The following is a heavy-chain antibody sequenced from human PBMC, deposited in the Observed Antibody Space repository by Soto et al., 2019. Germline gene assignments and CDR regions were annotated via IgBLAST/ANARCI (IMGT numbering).Heavy chain of an antibody. J-gene: IGHJ5*02. V-gene: IGHV4-4*02. Sequence: QVQLQESGPGLVKPSGTLSLTCAVSSGSISSSNWWSWVRQPPGKGLDWIGEIYHSGSTNYNPSLKSRVTISVDKSKNQFSLKLSSVTAADTAVYYCARVTKYYDILTGYGSYGNWFDPWGQGTLVTVSS. D-gene: IGHD3-9*01. CDR3: ARVTKYYDILTGYGSYGNWFDP. CDR2: IYHSGST. CDR1: SGSISSSNW.